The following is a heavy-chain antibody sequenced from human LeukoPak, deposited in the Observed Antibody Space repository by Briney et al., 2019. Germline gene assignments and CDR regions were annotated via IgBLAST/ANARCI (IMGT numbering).Heavy chain of an antibody. J-gene: IGHJ4*02. CDR2: IDYSGSS. CDR1: GRSISSYY. Sequence: SLASPVPGRSISSYYWSWIRPPPGQGREWSGYIDYSGSSNYNPSLKSRVTISVDTSKTPYSLKLSSVTAADTAVYYCARVRTMEVPPRPLFDYWGQGTLVTVSS. D-gene: IGHD1-1*01. V-gene: IGHV4-59*01. CDR3: ARVRTMEVPPRPLFDY.